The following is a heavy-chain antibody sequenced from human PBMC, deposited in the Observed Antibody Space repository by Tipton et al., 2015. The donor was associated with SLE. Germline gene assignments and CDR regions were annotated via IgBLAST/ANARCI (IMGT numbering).Heavy chain of an antibody. CDR1: GGSISSYY. V-gene: IGHV4-59*01. Sequence: TLSLTCTVSGGSISSYYWSWIRQPPGKGLEWIGYIYYSGSTNYNPSLKSRVTISVDTSKNQFSLKLSSVTAADTAVYYCASEYLYYFDYWGQGTLVTVSS. CDR2: IYYSGST. CDR3: ASEYLYYFDY. J-gene: IGHJ4*02.